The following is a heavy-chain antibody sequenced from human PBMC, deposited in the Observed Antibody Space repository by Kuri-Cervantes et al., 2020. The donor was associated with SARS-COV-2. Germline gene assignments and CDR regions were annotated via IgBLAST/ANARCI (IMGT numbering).Heavy chain of an antibody. D-gene: IGHD2-21*01. CDR1: GGSISSSNW. V-gene: IGHV4-4*02. CDR3: ARDSGGPCYSGYGCYYYYGLDV. Sequence: SETLSLTCAVSGGSISSSNWWIWVRQPPGKGLEWIGEIYHSGSTNYNPSLKSRVTISVDKSKNQFSLNLRSVTAADTAMYYCARDSGGPCYSGYGCYYYYGLDVWGRGTTVTVSS. J-gene: IGHJ6*02. CDR2: IYHSGST.